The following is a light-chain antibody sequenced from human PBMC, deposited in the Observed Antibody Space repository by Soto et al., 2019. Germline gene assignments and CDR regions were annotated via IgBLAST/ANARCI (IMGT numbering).Light chain of an antibody. V-gene: IGKV1-5*01. CDR1: QSISSW. Sequence: DIPITQSPSTLSASVGDRVTITCRASQSISSWLAWYQHKPGKAPDLLIYDASSLESGVPSRFSGSGSGTEFTLTISSLQADDSATYYCQQYKSYSQWTIGQGTKVDI. CDR3: QQYKSYSQWT. CDR2: DAS. J-gene: IGKJ1*01.